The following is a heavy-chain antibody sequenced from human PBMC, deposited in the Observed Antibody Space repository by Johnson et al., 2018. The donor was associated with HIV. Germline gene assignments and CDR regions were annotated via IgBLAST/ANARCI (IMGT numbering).Heavy chain of an antibody. CDR1: GFTFSSYG. Sequence: QMLLVESGGGVVQPGGSLRLSCAASGFTFSSYGMHWVRQAPGKGLEWVAFIRYVGSNKYYADSVKGRFTISRDNSKNTLYLQMNSLRAEDTAVYYCAKAREYDSTGHDALDIWGQGTMVTVSS. CDR3: AKAREYDSTGHDALDI. J-gene: IGHJ3*02. V-gene: IGHV3-30*02. D-gene: IGHD3-22*01. CDR2: IRYVGSNK.